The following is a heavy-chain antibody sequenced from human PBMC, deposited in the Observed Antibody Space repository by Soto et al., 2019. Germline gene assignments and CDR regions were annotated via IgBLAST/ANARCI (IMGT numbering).Heavy chain of an antibody. CDR2: IYHSGST. D-gene: IGHD6-6*01. J-gene: IGHJ5*02. V-gene: IGHV4-59*01. CDR3: ARSSASSSGPNWFDP. CDR1: GGSISSYY. Sequence: KASETLSLTCTVSGGSISSYYWSWIRQPPGKGLEWIGYIYHSGSTNYNPSLKSRVTISVDTSKNQFSLKLSSVTAADTAVYYCARSSASSSGPNWFDPWGQGTLVTVSS.